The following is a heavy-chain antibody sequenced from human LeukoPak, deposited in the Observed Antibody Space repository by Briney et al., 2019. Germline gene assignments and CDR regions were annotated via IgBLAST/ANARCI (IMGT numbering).Heavy chain of an antibody. CDR2: IKQDGSEK. CDR1: GFTFSSYW. V-gene: IGHV3-7*01. D-gene: IGHD6-6*01. CDR3: ARGIYSSSSAVDY. Sequence: GGSLRLSCAASGFTFSSYWMSWVRQAPGKGLEWVANIKQDGSEKYYVDSVKGRFTISRDNAKNSLYLQMNNLRAEDTAVYYCARGIYSSSSAVDYWGQGTLVTVSS. J-gene: IGHJ4*02.